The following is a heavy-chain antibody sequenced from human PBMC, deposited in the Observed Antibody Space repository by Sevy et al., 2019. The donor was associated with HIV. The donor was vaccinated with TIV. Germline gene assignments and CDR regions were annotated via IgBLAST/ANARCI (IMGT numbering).Heavy chain of an antibody. D-gene: IGHD3-10*01. CDR2: ISWNSGSI. J-gene: IGHJ3*02. CDR1: GFTFDDYA. Sequence: GGSLRLSCAASGFTFDDYAMHWVRQAPGKGLEWVSGISWNSGSIGYADSVKGRFTISRDNAKNSLYLQMNSLRAEDTALYYCAKDMLAGIDLPGGGAFDIWGQGTMVTVSS. V-gene: IGHV3-9*01. CDR3: AKDMLAGIDLPGGGAFDI.